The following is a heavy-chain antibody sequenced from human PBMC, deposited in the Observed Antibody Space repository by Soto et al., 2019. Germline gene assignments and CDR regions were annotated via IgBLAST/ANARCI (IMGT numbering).Heavy chain of an antibody. D-gene: IGHD6-19*01. CDR3: ARELGIAVAGTYYIDY. Sequence: QVQLAQSGAEVKKPGASVKVSCKASGYTFTSYYMHWVRQAPGKGLEWMGIINPSGGSTSYAQKFQGRVTLTRDTSTSTVYMELSSLRSEDTAVYYCARELGIAVAGTYYIDYWGQGNLVTVSS. J-gene: IGHJ4*02. CDR2: INPSGGST. V-gene: IGHV1-46*01. CDR1: GYTFTSYY.